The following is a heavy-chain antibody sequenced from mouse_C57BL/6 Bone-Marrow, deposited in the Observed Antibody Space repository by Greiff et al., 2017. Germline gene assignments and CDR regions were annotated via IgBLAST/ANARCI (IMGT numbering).Heavy chain of an antibody. Sequence: VQLQESGAELMKPGASVKLSCTATGYTFTGYWIAWVKQRPGHGLEWIGEILPGSGSTNYNEKFKGKATFTADTSSNTAYMQHSSLTTEDSAIYYCARPSYYYGSLYWYFDVWGTGTTVTVSS. V-gene: IGHV1-9*01. J-gene: IGHJ1*03. CDR2: ILPGSGST. CDR1: GYTFTGYW. CDR3: ARPSYYYGSLYWYFDV. D-gene: IGHD1-1*01.